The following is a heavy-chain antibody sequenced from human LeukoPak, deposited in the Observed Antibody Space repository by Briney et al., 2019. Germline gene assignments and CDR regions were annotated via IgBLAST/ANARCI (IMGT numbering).Heavy chain of an antibody. Sequence: PSETLSLTCTVSGGSISSSSYYWGWIRQPPGKGLEWIGSIYYSGSTYYNPSLKSRVTISVDTSKNQFSLKLSSVTAADTAVYYCASSSWIQLWLLYYWGQGTLVTVSS. J-gene: IGHJ4*02. V-gene: IGHV4-39*01. CDR2: IYYSGST. CDR3: ASSSWIQLWLLYY. D-gene: IGHD5-18*01. CDR1: GGSISSSSYY.